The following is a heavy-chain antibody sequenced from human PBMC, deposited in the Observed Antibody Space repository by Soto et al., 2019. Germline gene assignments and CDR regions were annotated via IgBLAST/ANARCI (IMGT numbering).Heavy chain of an antibody. CDR2: ISDTGAST. V-gene: IGHV3-23*01. J-gene: IGHJ4*02. CDR1: GFTFKEAA. CDR3: AKGRCTGWGWYFDN. D-gene: IGHD6-19*01. Sequence: PGGSLRLSCAASGFTFKEAAMNWVRQAPGKGLEWVASISDTGASTWYAESVRGRLSISRDNSKNTLYLQMNSLRGEDTAVYYCAKGRCTGWGWYFDNCGQGTQVTLSS.